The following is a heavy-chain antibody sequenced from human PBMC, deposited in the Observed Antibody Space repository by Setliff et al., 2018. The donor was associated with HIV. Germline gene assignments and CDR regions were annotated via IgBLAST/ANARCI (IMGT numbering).Heavy chain of an antibody. CDR2: INWNGVTT. J-gene: IGHJ4*02. CDR1: GFTVDNYG. V-gene: IGHV3-20*04. CDR3: ARKTAYYYGSGTYYKFDY. D-gene: IGHD3-10*01. Sequence: GGSLRLSCAASGFTVDNYGMSWVRQSPGKGLEWVSTINWNGVTTYYADSVKGRFTISRDNAKNTLYLQMNSLRAEDTAVYYCARKTAYYYGSGTYYKFDYWGQGTLVTVSS.